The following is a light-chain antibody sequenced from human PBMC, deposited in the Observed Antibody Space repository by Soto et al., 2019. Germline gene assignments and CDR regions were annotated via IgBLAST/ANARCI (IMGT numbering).Light chain of an antibody. CDR3: QQYNNWVGT. CDR1: QSVSSN. J-gene: IGKJ1*01. Sequence: EIVMTQSPVTLSVSPGERATLSCRASQSVSSNLAWYQQKPGQAPRLLIYGASTRATGIPARFSGSGSGAEFTLTISSLQSEDFAVYYCQQYNNWVGTFGQGTKVEIK. V-gene: IGKV3-15*01. CDR2: GAS.